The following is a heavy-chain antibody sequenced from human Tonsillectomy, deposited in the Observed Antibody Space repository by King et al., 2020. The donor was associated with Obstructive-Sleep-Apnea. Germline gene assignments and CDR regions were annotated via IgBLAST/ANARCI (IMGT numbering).Heavy chain of an antibody. CDR2: ISYSGST. V-gene: IGHV4-39*07. D-gene: IGHD3-22*01. J-gene: IGHJ3*02. CDR1: GASISSSIYF. Sequence: VQLQESGPGLLRPSETLSLTCTVSGASISSSIYFWGWIRQPPGKGLEWIGCISYSGSTYYNSSLKSRVTLSVDPSKNQFSLKLTSVTAADTAVYYCARDMRYYDSRTEDGFDIWGQGTMVTVSS. CDR3: ARDMRYYDSRTEDGFDI.